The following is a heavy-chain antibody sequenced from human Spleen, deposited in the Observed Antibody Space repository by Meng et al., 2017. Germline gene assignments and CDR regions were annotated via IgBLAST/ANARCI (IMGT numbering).Heavy chain of an antibody. CDR2: IWYDGSDK. Sequence: QVQVVESGGGVVQPGRSLRLSCAASGFTFSSYGMHWVRQAPGKGLEWVAVIWYDGSDKHYAESVKGRFTISRDNSKNKLNLQMNSLRAEDTAVYYCARMSSAYLDYWGQGTLVTVSS. CDR1: GFTFSSYG. V-gene: IGHV3-33*01. J-gene: IGHJ4*02. CDR3: ARMSSAYLDY. D-gene: IGHD3-22*01.